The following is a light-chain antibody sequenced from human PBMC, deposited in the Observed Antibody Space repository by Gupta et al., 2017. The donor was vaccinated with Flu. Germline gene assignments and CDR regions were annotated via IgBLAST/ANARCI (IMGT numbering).Light chain of an antibody. Sequence: QMTQSPSFLSASVGYRVTITCRASQNISTHLNWYHQRPGKAPNLLIYGTSNLQSGVPSRFSGSASGTVFTLIISGLQPDDIATYYCHQSHSAPQTFGQGTKV. J-gene: IGKJ1*01. V-gene: IGKV1-39*01. CDR3: HQSHSAPQT. CDR1: QNISTH. CDR2: GTS.